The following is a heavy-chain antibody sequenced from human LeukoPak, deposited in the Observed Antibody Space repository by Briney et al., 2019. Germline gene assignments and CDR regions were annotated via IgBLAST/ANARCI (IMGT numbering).Heavy chain of an antibody. V-gene: IGHV3-23*01. CDR2: ISDAGGST. Sequence: GGSLRLSCAASGFTFSSYAMIWVRQAPGKGLEWVSGISDAGGSTEYADSVKGRFTISRDNSKNTLFLQMNSLRDEDSLVYNSAKGSDCSVSFCGPDYWGQGTLVTVSS. CDR3: AKGSDCSVSFCGPDY. CDR1: GFTFSSYA. J-gene: IGHJ4*02. D-gene: IGHD2-15*01.